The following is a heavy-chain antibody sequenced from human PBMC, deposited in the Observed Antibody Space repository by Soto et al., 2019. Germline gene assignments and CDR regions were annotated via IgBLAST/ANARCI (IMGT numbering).Heavy chain of an antibody. CDR3: ATGIRGIAE. Sequence: EVRLVESGGELVQPGGSQRLSCAVSGCTFSIFGMHWVRQAPGKGLVWVSRINTDGSTTTYADSVKGRFTISRDNARNTLYLQMKSLRVEDTAVYYCATGIRGIAEWGQGTLVTVSS. CDR2: INTDGSTT. D-gene: IGHD2-15*01. CDR1: GCTFSIFG. J-gene: IGHJ4*02. V-gene: IGHV3-74*01.